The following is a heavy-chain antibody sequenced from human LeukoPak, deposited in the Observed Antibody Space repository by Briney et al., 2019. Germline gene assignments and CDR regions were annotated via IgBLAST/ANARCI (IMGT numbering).Heavy chain of an antibody. D-gene: IGHD6-6*01. J-gene: IGHJ6*02. V-gene: IGHV3-48*03. CDR2: ISSSGSTI. CDR3: AREQLAYYYYYGMDV. CDR1: GFTFSSYE. Sequence: PGGSLRLSCAASGFTFSSYEMNWVRQAPGKGLEWVSYISSSGSTIYYADSVKGRFTIPRDNAKNSLYLQMNSLRAEDTAVYYCAREQLAYYYYYGMDVWGQGTTVTVSS.